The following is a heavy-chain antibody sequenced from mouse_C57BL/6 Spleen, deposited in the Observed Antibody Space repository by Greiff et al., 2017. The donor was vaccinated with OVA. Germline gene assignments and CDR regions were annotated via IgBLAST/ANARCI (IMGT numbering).Heavy chain of an antibody. CDR1: GYAFTNYL. J-gene: IGHJ1*03. CDR3: ARSRDYDWYFDD. D-gene: IGHD2-4*01. V-gene: IGHV1-54*01. Sequence: QVQLQQSGAELVRPGTSVKVSCKASGYAFTNYLIEWVKQRPGQGLEWIGVINPGSGGPNYNEKFKGKATLTADKSSSTAYMQLSSLTSEDSSVYFCARSRDYDWYFDDWGTGTTVTVSS. CDR2: INPGSGGP.